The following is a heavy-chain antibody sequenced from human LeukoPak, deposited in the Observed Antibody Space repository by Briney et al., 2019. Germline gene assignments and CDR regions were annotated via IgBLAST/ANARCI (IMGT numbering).Heavy chain of an antibody. CDR3: ARDKGYCSGGSCYQRDAFDI. V-gene: IGHV3-21*01. J-gene: IGHJ3*02. CDR2: ISSSSSYI. D-gene: IGHD2-15*01. Sequence: GGSLRLSCAASGFTFSSYSMNWVRQAPGKGLEWVSSISSSSSYIYYADSVKGRFTISRDNAKNSLYLQMNSLRAEDTAVYYCARDKGYCSGGSCYQRDAFDIWGQGTMVTVSS. CDR1: GFTFSSYS.